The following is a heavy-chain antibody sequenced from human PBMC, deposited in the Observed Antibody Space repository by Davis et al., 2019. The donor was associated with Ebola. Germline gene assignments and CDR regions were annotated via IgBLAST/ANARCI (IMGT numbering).Heavy chain of an antibody. J-gene: IGHJ5*02. V-gene: IGHV1-2*06. Sequence: ASVKVSCKASGYTFAAHYIHWVRQAPGQGFEWVGRINPNFGGTIYAQKFQGRVTMTIDTSINTAYMELDRLKSDDTALYYCARGHTYGRWDDRFDPWGQGTLVTVS. CDR3: ARGHTYGRWDDRFDP. CDR2: INPNFGGT. D-gene: IGHD5-18*01. CDR1: GYTFAAHY.